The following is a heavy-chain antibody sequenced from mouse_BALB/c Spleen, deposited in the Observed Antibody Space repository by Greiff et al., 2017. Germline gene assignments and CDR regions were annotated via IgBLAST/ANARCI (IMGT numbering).Heavy chain of an antibody. CDR1: GYTFTSYW. J-gene: IGHJ2*01. V-gene: IGHV1S81*02. CDR3: ARRYGSSSYYFDY. CDR2: INPSNGRT. D-gene: IGHD1-1*01. Sequence: QVQLQQSGAELVKPGASVKLSCKASGYTFTSYWMHWVKQRPGQGLEWIGEINPSNGRTNYNEKFKSKATLTVDKSSSTAYMQLSSLTSEDSAVYYCARRYGSSSYYFDYWGQGTTLTVSS.